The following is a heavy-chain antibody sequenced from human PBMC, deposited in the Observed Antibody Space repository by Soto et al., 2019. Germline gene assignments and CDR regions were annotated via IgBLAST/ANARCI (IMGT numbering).Heavy chain of an antibody. V-gene: IGHV2-5*02. CDR2: IYWDDDK. Sequence: QITLKESGPTLVKPTQTLTLTCTFSGFSLSTSGVGVGWIRQPPGKALEWLALIYWDDDKRYSPSLKSRLTITKDTSKNQVVLTMTNIDPVDTATYYCAHCRYSNLFDYWGQGTLVTVSS. CDR3: AHCRYSNLFDY. J-gene: IGHJ4*02. CDR1: GFSLSTSGVG. D-gene: IGHD6-13*01.